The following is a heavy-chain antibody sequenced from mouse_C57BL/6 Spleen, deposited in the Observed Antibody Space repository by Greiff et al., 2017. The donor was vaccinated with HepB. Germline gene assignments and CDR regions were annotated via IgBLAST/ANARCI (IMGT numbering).Heavy chain of an antibody. CDR1: GYAFSSYW. V-gene: IGHV1-80*01. D-gene: IGHD1-1*01. CDR2: IYPGDGDT. CDR3: ARSGVLRSRFAY. J-gene: IGHJ3*01. Sequence: LVESGAELVKPGASVKISCKASGYAFSSYWMNWVKQRPGKGLEWIGQIYPGDGDTNYNGKFKGKATLTADKSSSTAYMQLSSLTSEDSAVYFCARSGVLRSRFAYWGQGTLVTVSA.